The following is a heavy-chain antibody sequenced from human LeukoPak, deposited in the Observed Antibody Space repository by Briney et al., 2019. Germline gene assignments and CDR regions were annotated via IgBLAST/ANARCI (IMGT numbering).Heavy chain of an antibody. J-gene: IGHJ6*02. D-gene: IGHD2-2*01. CDR2: ISGSGGST. CDR3: AKGRYCSSTSCYLCMDV. Sequence: GGSLRLSCAASGFTFRSYSMNWVRQAPGKGLEWVSAISGSGGSTYYADSVKGRFTISRDNSKNTLYLQMNSLRAEDTAVYYCAKGRYCSSTSCYLCMDVWGQGTTVTVSS. CDR1: GFTFRSYS. V-gene: IGHV3-23*01.